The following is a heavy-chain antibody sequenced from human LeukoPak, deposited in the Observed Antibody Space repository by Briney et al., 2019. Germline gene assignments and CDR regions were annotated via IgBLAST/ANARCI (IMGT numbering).Heavy chain of an antibody. CDR3: ARDNYDFWSGRKLNWFDP. CDR2: IIPILGTA. Sequence: SVKVSCKPSGGTFSSYTISWVRQAPGQGLEWLGRIIPILGTANYAQKFQGRVTITADESTSTAYMELSSLRSEDTAVYYCARDNYDFWSGRKLNWFDPWGQGTLVTVTS. CDR1: GGTFSSYT. D-gene: IGHD3-3*01. V-gene: IGHV1-69*08. J-gene: IGHJ5*02.